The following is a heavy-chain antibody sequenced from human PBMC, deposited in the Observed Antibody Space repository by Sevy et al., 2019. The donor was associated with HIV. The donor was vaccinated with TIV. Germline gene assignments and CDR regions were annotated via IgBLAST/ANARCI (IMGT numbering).Heavy chain of an antibody. D-gene: IGHD3-10*01. CDR1: GDSVNNADYY. J-gene: IGHJ4*02. Sequence: SETLSLTCTVSGDSVNNADYYWNWIRQSPGKGLEWIGYIYYSGNTYYNPSLNSRVAISVDTFKSQFSLWLTSVTAADTAVYYCARSRVWFGELSWGQGTLVTVSS. V-gene: IGHV4-30-4*01. CDR3: ARSRVWFGELS. CDR2: IYYSGNT.